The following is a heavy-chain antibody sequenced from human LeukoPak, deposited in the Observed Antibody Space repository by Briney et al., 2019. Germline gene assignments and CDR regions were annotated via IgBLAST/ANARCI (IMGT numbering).Heavy chain of an antibody. CDR3: ARQTARIQIWINNWFDP. D-gene: IGHD5-18*01. J-gene: IGHJ5*02. Sequence: GGSLRLSCAASGFTFSYYWMSWVRQAPGKGLEWVANIKQDGSEKYYVDSVKGRFTISRDNAKNSLYLQMNSLRAEDTAVYYCARQTARIQIWINNWFDPWGQGTLVTVSS. CDR2: IKQDGSEK. CDR1: GFTFSYYW. V-gene: IGHV3-7*01.